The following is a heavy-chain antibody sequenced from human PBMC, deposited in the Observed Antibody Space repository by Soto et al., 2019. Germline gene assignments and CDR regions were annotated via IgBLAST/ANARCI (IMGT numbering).Heavy chain of an antibody. Sequence: GGSLRLSCAASGFTFSSYAMHWVRQAPGKGLEWVAVISYDGSNKYYADSVKGRFTISRDNSKNTLYLQMNSLRAEDTAVYYCASSEYSSSLGNFYYYYYGMDVWDQGTTVTVSS. V-gene: IGHV3-30-3*01. D-gene: IGHD6-6*01. J-gene: IGHJ6*02. CDR3: ASSEYSSSLGNFYYYYYGMDV. CDR2: ISYDGSNK. CDR1: GFTFSSYA.